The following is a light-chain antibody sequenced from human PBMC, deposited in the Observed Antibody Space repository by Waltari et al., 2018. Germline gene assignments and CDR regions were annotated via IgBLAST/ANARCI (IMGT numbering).Light chain of an antibody. CDR1: QSIKNW. CDR2: KTS. CDR3: QQYNDNSTWT. V-gene: IGKV1-5*03. J-gene: IGKJ1*01. Sequence: CRASQSIKNWLAWYQQKPGKAPKLLIYKTSTLESGVPSSFSGSGYGTEFTLTISSLQPDDFATYYCQQYNDNSTWTFGQGTKVEVK.